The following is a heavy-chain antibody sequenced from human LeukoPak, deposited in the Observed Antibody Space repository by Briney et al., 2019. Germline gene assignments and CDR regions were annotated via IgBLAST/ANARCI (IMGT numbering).Heavy chain of an antibody. CDR2: ISGTGDST. CDR3: AKSWYQMLWDWFDP. CDR1: GFTFSRFA. Sequence: GGSLRLSCAASGFTFSRFAMIWVRQAPGKGLEWVSAISGTGDSTYYADSVKGRFTISRDNSKNTLYVQMNSLRVADTAVCYCAKSWYQMLWDWFDPWGQGTLVTVSS. V-gene: IGHV3-23*01. D-gene: IGHD2-2*01. J-gene: IGHJ5*02.